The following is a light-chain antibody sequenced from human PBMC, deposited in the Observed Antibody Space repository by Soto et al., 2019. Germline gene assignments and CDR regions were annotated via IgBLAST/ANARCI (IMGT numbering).Light chain of an antibody. CDR3: CSHAGSFTLV. Sequence: QSVLTQPRSVSGSPGQSVTISCTGTSSDVGGYNYVSWYQKYPGKAPRLMIYDVSKRPSGVPDRFSGSKSGNTASLTISGLQAEDEAEYYCCSHAGSFTLVFGGVTKLTVL. CDR2: DVS. V-gene: IGLV2-11*01. J-gene: IGLJ2*01. CDR1: SSDVGGYNY.